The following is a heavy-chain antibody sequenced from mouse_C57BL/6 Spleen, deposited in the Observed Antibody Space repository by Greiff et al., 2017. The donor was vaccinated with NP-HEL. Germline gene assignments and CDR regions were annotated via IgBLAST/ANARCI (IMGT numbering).Heavy chain of an antibody. D-gene: IGHD2-4*01. J-gene: IGHJ2*01. CDR2: INPNNGGT. Sequence: EVQLQESGPELVKPGASVKMSCKASGYTFTDYNMHWVKQSHGKSLEWIGYINPNNGGTSYNQKFKGKATLTVNKSSSTAYMELRSLTSEDSAVYYCARVNYDYDRYFDYWGQGTTLTVSS. CDR3: ARVNYDYDRYFDY. V-gene: IGHV1-22*01. CDR1: GYTFTDYN.